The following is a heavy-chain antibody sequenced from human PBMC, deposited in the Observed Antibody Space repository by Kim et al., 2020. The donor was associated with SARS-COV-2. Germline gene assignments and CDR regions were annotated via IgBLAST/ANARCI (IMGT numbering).Heavy chain of an antibody. CDR2: IYHSGST. Sequence: SETLSLTCTVSGYSISSGYYWGWIRQPPGKGLEWIGSIYHSGSTYYNPSLKSRVTISVDTSKNQFSLKLSSVTAADTAVYYCASFSGSGSGYDYWGQGTLVTVSS. CDR1: GYSISSGYY. J-gene: IGHJ4*02. CDR3: ASFSGSGSGYDY. V-gene: IGHV4-38-2*02. D-gene: IGHD1-26*01.